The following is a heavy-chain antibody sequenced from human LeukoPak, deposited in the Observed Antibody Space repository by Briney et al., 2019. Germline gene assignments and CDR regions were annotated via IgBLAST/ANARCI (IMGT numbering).Heavy chain of an antibody. CDR3: ARGTSSGWYRNDAFDI. CDR1: GYSFTSYW. J-gene: IGHJ3*02. V-gene: IGHV5-10-1*01. D-gene: IGHD6-19*01. Sequence: GESLRISCKGSGYSFTSYWISWVRQTPGKGLEWMGRIDPSDSYTNYSPSFQGHVTISADKSISTAYLQWSSLKASDTAMYYCARGTSSGWYRNDAFDIWGQGTMVTVSS. CDR2: IDPSDSYT.